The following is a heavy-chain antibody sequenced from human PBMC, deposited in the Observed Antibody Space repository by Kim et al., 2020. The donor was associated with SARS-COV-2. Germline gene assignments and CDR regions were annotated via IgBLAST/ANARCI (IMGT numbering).Heavy chain of an antibody. J-gene: IGHJ4*02. D-gene: IGHD4-17*01. Sequence: SVQGRFTISRDNSKNTLYLQRNSLRAEDTAVYYCAKDQSNDYGDYGPFDYWGQGTLVTVSS. V-gene: IGHV3-30*02. CDR3: AKDQSNDYGDYGPFDY.